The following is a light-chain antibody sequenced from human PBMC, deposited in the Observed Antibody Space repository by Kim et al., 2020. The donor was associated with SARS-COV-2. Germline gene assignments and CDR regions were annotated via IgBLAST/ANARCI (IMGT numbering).Light chain of an antibody. CDR1: ESISIW. CDR2: KAS. CDR3: QQYISYWT. V-gene: IGKV1-5*03. Sequence: GDRVTITCRASESISIWLAWYQQKPGKAPKLLIHKASNLESGVPSRFSGSGSGTEFTLTISSLQPDDFATYYCQQYISYWTFGPGTKVDIK. J-gene: IGKJ1*01.